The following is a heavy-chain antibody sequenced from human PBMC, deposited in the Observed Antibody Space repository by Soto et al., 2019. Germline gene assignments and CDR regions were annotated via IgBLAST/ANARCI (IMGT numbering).Heavy chain of an antibody. CDR1: GFTFSSYA. CDR3: AKYPAVAGAKDYGIDV. Sequence: PGGSLRLSCAASGFTFSSYAMHWVRQAPGKGLEWVSAINAGGGGTYYAESVKGRFTVSRDNSMNTVYLQMKTLRAEDTAVYYCAKYPAVAGAKDYGIDVWGQGTTVTVSS. J-gene: IGHJ6*02. D-gene: IGHD6-19*01. CDR2: INAGGGGT. V-gene: IGHV3-23*01.